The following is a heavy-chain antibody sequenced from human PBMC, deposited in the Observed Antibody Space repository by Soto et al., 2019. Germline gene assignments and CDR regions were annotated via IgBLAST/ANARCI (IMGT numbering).Heavy chain of an antibody. Sequence: GGSLRLSCAASGFTFSNALMSWVRQAPGKGLEWVGRIKSKTDGGTTDYAAPVKGRFTISRDDSKNTLYLQMNSLKTEDTAVYYCTTGGIAAAGTDYWGQGTLVTVSS. CDR1: GFTFSNAL. D-gene: IGHD6-13*01. CDR3: TTGGIAAAGTDY. V-gene: IGHV3-15*01. CDR2: IKSKTDGGTT. J-gene: IGHJ4*02.